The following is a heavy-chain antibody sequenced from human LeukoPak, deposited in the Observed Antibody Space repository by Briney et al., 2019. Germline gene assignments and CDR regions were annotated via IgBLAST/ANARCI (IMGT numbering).Heavy chain of an antibody. D-gene: IGHD3-10*01. V-gene: IGHV4-38-2*01. CDR1: GYSISSGYY. Sequence: SETLSLTCAVSGYSISSGYYWGWIRQPPGKGLEWIGSIYHSGSTYYNPSLKGRVTISVDTSKNQFSLKLSSVTAADTAVYYCARQTYGSGSYYYYYMDVWGKGTTVTVSS. J-gene: IGHJ6*03. CDR3: ARQTYGSGSYYYYYMDV. CDR2: IYHSGST.